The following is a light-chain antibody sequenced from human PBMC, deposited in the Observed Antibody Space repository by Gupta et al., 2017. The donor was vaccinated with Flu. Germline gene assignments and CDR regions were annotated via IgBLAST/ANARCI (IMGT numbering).Light chain of an antibody. CDR2: KVS. CDR1: QDLVSRDGNTD. V-gene: IGKV2-30*01. CDR3: GQATQWHQYT. Sequence: DVVLTQSPLSLPVTLGQPASISCRSSQDLVSRDGNTDLSWFQQRPGQSPRRLIYKVSKRDSGGPDRGTGSGSXTDXTLEIRXVEAEDVGVYYSGQATQWHQYTFGXGTKLEIK. J-gene: IGKJ2*01.